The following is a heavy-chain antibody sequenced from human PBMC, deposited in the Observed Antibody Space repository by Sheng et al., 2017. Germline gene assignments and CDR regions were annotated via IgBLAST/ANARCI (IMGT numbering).Heavy chain of an antibody. CDR2: IYYSGNT. Sequence: QLQLQESGPGLVNPSETLSLTCAVSGGSINSSIYYWGWIRQPPGKRLEWIGSIYYSGNTHYNPSLESRVTISLDTSKNHFSLKLTSVTAADTAAYYCARENYGGNPDYWGQGTLVTVSS. CDR1: GGSINSSIYY. V-gene: IGHV4-39*07. J-gene: IGHJ4*02. CDR3: ARENYGGNPDY. D-gene: IGHD4-17*01.